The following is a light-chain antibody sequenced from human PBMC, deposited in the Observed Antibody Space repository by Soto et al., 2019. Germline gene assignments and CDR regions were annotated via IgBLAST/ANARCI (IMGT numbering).Light chain of an antibody. V-gene: IGKV3-15*01. Sequence: EIVMTQSPATLSVSPGERATLSCSASQSVSSNLAWYQQKPGQAPRLLIYGASTRATGIPVRFSGSGSGTEFTPTIRSLQSEDFAVYSCQQYNNWPPLTFGGGKKVEIK. CDR1: QSVSSN. CDR2: GAS. CDR3: QQYNNWPPLT. J-gene: IGKJ4*01.